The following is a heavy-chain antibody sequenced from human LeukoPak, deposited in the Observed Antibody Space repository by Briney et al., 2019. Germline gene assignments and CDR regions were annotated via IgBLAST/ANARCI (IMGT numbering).Heavy chain of an antibody. D-gene: IGHD3-22*01. CDR2: ISYDGSNK. Sequence: GGSLRLSCAASGFTFSSYGMHWVRQAPGKGLEWVAVISYDGSNKYYADSVKGRFTISRDNSKNTLYLQMNSLRAEDTAVYYCAKDPMISSADAFDIWGQGTMVTVSS. J-gene: IGHJ3*02. CDR3: AKDPMISSADAFDI. CDR1: GFTFSSYG. V-gene: IGHV3-30*18.